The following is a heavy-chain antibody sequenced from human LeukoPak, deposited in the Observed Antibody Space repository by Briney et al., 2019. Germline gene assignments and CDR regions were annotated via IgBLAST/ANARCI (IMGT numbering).Heavy chain of an antibody. Sequence: ASVTVSRKASGYTFTNYDINWVRQAPGQGLEWMGWMNPDSGNTGYAQQFQGRVTMTRDTPISTAYMELSGLRTDDTAVYYCATPSAQISHSSGYYSAWGQGTLVTVSS. CDR1: GYTFTNYD. CDR2: MNPDSGNT. V-gene: IGHV1-8*01. D-gene: IGHD3-22*01. CDR3: ATPSAQISHSSGYYSA. J-gene: IGHJ5*02.